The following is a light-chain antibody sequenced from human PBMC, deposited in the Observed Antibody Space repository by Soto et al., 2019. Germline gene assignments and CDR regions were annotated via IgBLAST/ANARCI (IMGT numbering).Light chain of an antibody. CDR2: DVS. J-gene: IGLJ2*01. Sequence: QSALTQPASVSGSPGQSITISCTGTSSDVGGYNFVSWYQHHPGKAPKLMIYDVSNRPSGVSNRFSGSKSGNTASLTISGLQTEDEADYYCTSYRNGSTLVVFGGGTKLTVL. CDR3: TSYRNGSTLVV. CDR1: SSDVGGYNF. V-gene: IGLV2-14*03.